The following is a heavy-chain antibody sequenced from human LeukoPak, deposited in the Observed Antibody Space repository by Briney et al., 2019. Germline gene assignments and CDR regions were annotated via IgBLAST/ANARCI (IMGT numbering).Heavy chain of an antibody. CDR1: GYTFTSYA. V-gene: IGHV7-4-1*02. CDR2: INTNTGNP. Sequence: VASVKVSCKASGYTFTSYAMNWVRQAPGQGLEWMGWINTNTGNPTYAQGFTGRFVFSLDTSVSTAYLQISSLKAEDTAVYYCARGLRELRYFDWSLSDWSQGTLVTVSS. D-gene: IGHD3-9*01. CDR3: ARGLRELRYFDWSLSD. J-gene: IGHJ4*02.